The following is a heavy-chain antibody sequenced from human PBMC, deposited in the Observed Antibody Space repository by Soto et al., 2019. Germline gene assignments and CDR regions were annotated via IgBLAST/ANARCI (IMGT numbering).Heavy chain of an antibody. Sequence: PSETLSLTCTVSGGSISSYYWSWIRQPPGKGLEWIGYIYYSGSTNYNPSLQSRVTISVDTSKNQFSLKLSSVTAADTAVYYCAGGGNTALAYYFYGMDIWGQGTTVTVSS. V-gene: IGHV4-59*01. D-gene: IGHD5-18*01. CDR1: GGSISSYY. J-gene: IGHJ6*02. CDR3: AGGGNTALAYYFYGMDI. CDR2: IYYSGST.